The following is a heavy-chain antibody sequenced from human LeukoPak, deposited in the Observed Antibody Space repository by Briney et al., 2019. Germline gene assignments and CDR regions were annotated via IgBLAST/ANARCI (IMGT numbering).Heavy chain of an antibody. J-gene: IGHJ5*02. CDR2: ISGSGGST. Sequence: PGGSLRLSCAASGFTFSDYYMTWVRQAPGKGLEWVSGISGSGGSTNYADSVKGRFTISRDNSKNTLYLQMNSLRAEDTAVYYCAKDENHFWSGYYSNYFDPWGQGTPVTVSS. CDR1: GFTFSDYY. CDR3: AKDENHFWSGYYSNYFDP. V-gene: IGHV3-23*01. D-gene: IGHD3-3*02.